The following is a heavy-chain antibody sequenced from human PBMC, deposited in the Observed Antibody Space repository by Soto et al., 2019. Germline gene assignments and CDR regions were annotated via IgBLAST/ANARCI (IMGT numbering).Heavy chain of an antibody. CDR2: IYPGDSDT. J-gene: IGHJ6*02. CDR3: AIAGYCSGGSCLHYYYYGMDV. V-gene: IGHV5-51*01. Sequence: GESLKISCKGSGYSFTSYWIGWVRQMPGKGLEWMGIIYPGDSDTRYSPSFQGQVTISADKSISTAYLQWSSLKASDTAMYYCAIAGYCSGGSCLHYYYYGMDVWGQGTTVTVSS. D-gene: IGHD2-15*01. CDR1: GYSFTSYW.